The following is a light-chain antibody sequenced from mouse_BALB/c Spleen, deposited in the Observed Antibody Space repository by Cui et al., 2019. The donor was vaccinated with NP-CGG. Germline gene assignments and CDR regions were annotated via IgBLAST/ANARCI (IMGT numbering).Light chain of an antibody. V-gene: IGLV1*01. CDR1: TGAVTTSNY. J-gene: IGLJ1*01. CDR3: ALWYSNHWV. CDR2: GTN. Sequence: QAVVTQESALTTSPGKTVTPTCRSSTGAVTTSNYANWVQEKPDHLFTGLIGGTNNRAPGVPARFSGSLIGDKAALTITGAQIEDEAIYFCALWYSNHWVFGGGTKLTVL.